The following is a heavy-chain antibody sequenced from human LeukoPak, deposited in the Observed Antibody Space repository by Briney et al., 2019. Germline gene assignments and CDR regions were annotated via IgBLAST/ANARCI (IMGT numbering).Heavy chain of an antibody. CDR1: GFTFSSYW. Sequence: PGRSLRLSCAASGFTFSSYWMHWVRQVPGKGLVWVSRIGSDGSSTSFADSVKGRFTISRDNAKNTLYLQMNGLRAEDTAVYYCARDSGSSEYYFDYWGQGTLVTVSS. V-gene: IGHV3-74*01. J-gene: IGHJ4*02. D-gene: IGHD1-26*01. CDR2: IGSDGSST. CDR3: ARDSGSSEYYFDY.